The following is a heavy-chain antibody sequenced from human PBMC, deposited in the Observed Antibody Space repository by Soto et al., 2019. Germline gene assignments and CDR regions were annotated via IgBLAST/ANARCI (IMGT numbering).Heavy chain of an antibody. V-gene: IGHV1-8*02. J-gene: IGHJ5*02. CDR2: ISAYSGNT. D-gene: IGHD3-9*01. CDR1: GYTFTSYG. Sequence: ASVKVSCKASGYTFTSYGISWVRQAPGQGLEWMGWISAYSGNTGYAQKFQGRVTMTRNTSISTAYMELSSLRSEDTAVYYCARGLVLRYFDWLPTPFDPWGQGTLVTVSS. CDR3: ARGLVLRYFDWLPTPFDP.